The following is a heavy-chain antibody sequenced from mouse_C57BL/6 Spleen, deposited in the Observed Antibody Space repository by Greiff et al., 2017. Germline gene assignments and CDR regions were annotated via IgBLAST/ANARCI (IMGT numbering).Heavy chain of an antibody. CDR2: IYPRSGNT. CDR1: GYNFTSYG. Sequence: QVQLQQSGAELARPGASVKLSCKASGYNFTSYGISWVKQRTGQGLEWIGEIYPRSGNTYYNEKFQGKATLTADKSSSTAYMELRSLTSEDSAVYVCARGAAQAYFDDWGQGTTLTVSS. D-gene: IGHD3-2*02. V-gene: IGHV1-81*01. J-gene: IGHJ2*01. CDR3: ARGAAQAYFDD.